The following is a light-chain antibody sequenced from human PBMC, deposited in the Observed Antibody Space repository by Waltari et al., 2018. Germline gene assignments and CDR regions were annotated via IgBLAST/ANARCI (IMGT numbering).Light chain of an antibody. Sequence: SVLTQPASVSGSPGQSLTIPCPGSRSDVGNYNFVSWYQQHPDEAPKLVIYEGSKRPSGISIRFSGSKSGNTASLTISRLQAEDEADYFCCSYAGSRTPWVFGGGTRVTVL. V-gene: IGLV2-23*01. CDR2: EGS. J-gene: IGLJ3*02. CDR3: CSYAGSRTPWV. CDR1: RSDVGNYNF.